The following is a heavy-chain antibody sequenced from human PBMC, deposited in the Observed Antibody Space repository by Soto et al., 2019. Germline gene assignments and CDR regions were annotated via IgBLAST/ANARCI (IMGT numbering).Heavy chain of an antibody. V-gene: IGHV4-61*01. J-gene: IGHJ6*02. CDR1: GGSVSSGSYY. CDR2: IYYSGST. D-gene: IGHD6-19*01. Sequence: SETLSLTCTVSGGSVSSGSYYWSWIRQPPGKGLEWIGYIYYSGSTNYNPSLKSRVTISVDTSKNQFSLKLSSVTAADTAVYYCAREGYSSGWYGDYYYYGMDVWGQGTTVTVSS. CDR3: AREGYSSGWYGDYYYYGMDV.